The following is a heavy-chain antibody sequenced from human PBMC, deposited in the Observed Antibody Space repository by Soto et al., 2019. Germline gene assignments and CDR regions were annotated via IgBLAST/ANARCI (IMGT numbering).Heavy chain of an antibody. CDR1: GGSMRSGWYA. CDR3: ARVRAAAADKWFDT. D-gene: IGHD6-13*01. J-gene: IGHJ5*02. V-gene: IGHV4-30-2*01. CDR2: IYHSGST. Sequence: TLALPFAVSGGSMRSGWYAWSWIRQPPGKGLEWIGYIYHSGSTYYNPSLKSRVTISVDRSKNQFSLKLSSVTAADTAVYYCARVRAAAADKWFDTWGQGTLVTVSS.